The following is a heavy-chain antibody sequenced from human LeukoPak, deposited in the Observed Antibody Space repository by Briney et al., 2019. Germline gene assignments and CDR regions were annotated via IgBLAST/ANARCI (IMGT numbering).Heavy chain of an antibody. CDR3: AKEYYDSSGYYYYYYYYGMDV. CDR2: INSDGSST. Sequence: PGGSLRLSCAASGFTFSSYWMHWVRQAPWKGLVWVSRINSDGSSTSYADSVKGRFTISRDNAKNTLYLQMNSLRAEDTAVYYCAKEYYDSSGYYYYYYYYGMDVWGQGTTVTVSS. J-gene: IGHJ6*02. D-gene: IGHD3-22*01. V-gene: IGHV3-74*01. CDR1: GFTFSSYW.